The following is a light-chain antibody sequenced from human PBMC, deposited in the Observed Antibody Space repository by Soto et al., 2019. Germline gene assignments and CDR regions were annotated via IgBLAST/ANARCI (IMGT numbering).Light chain of an antibody. J-gene: IGLJ1*01. Sequence: QSVLTQPRSVSGSPGQSVTISCTGASSDVGAYNFVSWYQQHPGKAPKVMIHDVSQRPSGVPDRFSGSKSGNTASLTISGLQAEDEADYYCCSYAGRYTFVFGTGTKVTVL. V-gene: IGLV2-11*01. CDR2: DVS. CDR3: CSYAGRYTFV. CDR1: SSDVGAYNF.